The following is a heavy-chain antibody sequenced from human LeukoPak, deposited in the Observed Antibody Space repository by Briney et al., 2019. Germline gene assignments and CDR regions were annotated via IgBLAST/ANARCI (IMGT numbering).Heavy chain of an antibody. Sequence: GGSLRLSCAASGFNFKYVWMNWVRQVPGKGLEWVCRIRTKIEGETRDYPAPVKGRFIISRDDSKTTLYLQMNGLKTEDSAVYYCTTERNWELLRPYGLDIWGQGTTVIVSS. D-gene: IGHD1-26*01. J-gene: IGHJ6*02. CDR1: GFNFKYVW. CDR2: IRTKIEGETR. CDR3: TTERNWELLRPYGLDI. V-gene: IGHV3-15*01.